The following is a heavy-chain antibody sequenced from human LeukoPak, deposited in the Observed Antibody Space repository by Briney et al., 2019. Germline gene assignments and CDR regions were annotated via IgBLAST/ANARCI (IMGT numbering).Heavy chain of an antibody. J-gene: IGHJ4*02. CDR2: ISFDGSDK. Sequence: GGSLRLSCAASGFTFGSYAIHWVRQAPGKGLEWVAVISFDGSDKYYADSVKGRFTVSRDNPKNTLFLQMNSLRAEDTAVYYCARGVRLYQGGYYFDYWGQGTLVTVSS. V-gene: IGHV3-30*04. D-gene: IGHD3-16*01. CDR1: GFTFGSYA. CDR3: ARGVRLYQGGYYFDY.